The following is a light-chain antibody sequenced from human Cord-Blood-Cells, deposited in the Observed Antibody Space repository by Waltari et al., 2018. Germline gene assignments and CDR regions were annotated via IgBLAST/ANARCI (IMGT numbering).Light chain of an antibody. CDR1: SSDVGSYKL. Sequence: QSALTQPASVSGSPGQSITISCTGTSSDVGSYKLVSWYQQHPGKAPKLMIYEGSKRPSGVSNRVSGSKSGNTASLTISGLQAEDEADYYCCSYAGSSIWVFGGGTKLTVL. V-gene: IGLV2-23*01. CDR2: EGS. CDR3: CSYAGSSIWV. J-gene: IGLJ3*02.